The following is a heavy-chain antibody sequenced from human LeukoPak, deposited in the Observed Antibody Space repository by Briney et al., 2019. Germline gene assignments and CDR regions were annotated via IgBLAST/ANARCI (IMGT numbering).Heavy chain of an antibody. CDR1: GGSINNYY. J-gene: IGHJ6*02. Sequence: SETLSLTCTVSGGSINNYYWSWIRQSLGKGLEWIGYIHYSGHTTYNPSLKSRVTISEDTSRNQLSLKLNSVTAADTAVYYCARQFNKSGMDVWGQGTTVTVSS. CDR3: ARQFNKSGMDV. CDR2: IHYSGHT. V-gene: IGHV4-59*08.